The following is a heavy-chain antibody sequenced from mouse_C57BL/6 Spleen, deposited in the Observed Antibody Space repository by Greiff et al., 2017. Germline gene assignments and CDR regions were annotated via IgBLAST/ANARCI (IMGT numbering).Heavy chain of an antibody. CDR3: ARMGDGYD. V-gene: IGHV5-17*01. Sequence: EVKLMESGGGLVKPGGSLKLSCAASGFTFSDYGMHWVRQAPEKGLEWVAYISSGSSTIYYADTVKGRFTISRDNATNTLFLQMTSLRSEDTAMYYCARMGDGYDWGQGTTLTVSS. CDR1: GFTFSDYG. J-gene: IGHJ2*01. CDR2: ISSGSSTI. D-gene: IGHD2-2*01.